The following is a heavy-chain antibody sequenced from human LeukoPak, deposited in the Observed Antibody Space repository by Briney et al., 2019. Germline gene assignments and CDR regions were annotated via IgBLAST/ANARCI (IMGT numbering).Heavy chain of an antibody. D-gene: IGHD2-15*01. Sequence: SETLSLTCAVYGGSFSGYYWSWIRQPPGKGLEWIGEINHSGSTNYNPSLKSRVTISVDTSKNQFSLKLSSVTAADTAVYYCARGINCSGGSCYPGWGQGTLVTVSS. CDR1: GGSFSGYY. V-gene: IGHV4-34*01. CDR3: ARGINCSGGSCYPG. CDR2: INHSGST. J-gene: IGHJ4*02.